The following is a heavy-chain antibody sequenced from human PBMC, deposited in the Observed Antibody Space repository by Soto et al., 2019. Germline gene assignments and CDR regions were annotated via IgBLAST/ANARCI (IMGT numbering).Heavy chain of an antibody. J-gene: IGHJ6*02. V-gene: IGHV1-18*01. CDR1: GYTFTSYG. D-gene: IGHD1-1*01. CDR3: ARDVTTGTAYYYYYYGMDV. CDR2: ISAYNGNT. Sequence: QVQLVQSGAEVKKPGASVKVSCKASGYTFTSYGISWVRQAPGQGLEWMGWISAYNGNTNYAQKLQGRVTMTTDTXRSXAXTELRSLRSDDTAVYYCARDVTTGTAYYYYYYGMDVWGQGTTVTVSS.